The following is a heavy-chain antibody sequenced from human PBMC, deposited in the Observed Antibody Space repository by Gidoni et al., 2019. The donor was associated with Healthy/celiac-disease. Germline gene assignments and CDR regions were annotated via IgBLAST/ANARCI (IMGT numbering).Heavy chain of an antibody. Sequence: QVQLVQSGAEVKKHGASVKVSCKASGYTFTSYGISWVRQAPGQGLEWMGWISAYNGNTNYAQKLQGRVTMTTDTSTSTAYMELRSLRSDDTAVYYCARERNYYGSGSFWYFDLWGRGTLVTVSS. CDR1: GYTFTSYG. CDR2: ISAYNGNT. J-gene: IGHJ2*01. D-gene: IGHD3-10*01. CDR3: ARERNYYGSGSFWYFDL. V-gene: IGHV1-18*01.